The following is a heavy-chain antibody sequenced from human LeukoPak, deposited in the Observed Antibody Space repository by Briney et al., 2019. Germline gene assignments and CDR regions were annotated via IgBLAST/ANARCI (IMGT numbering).Heavy chain of an antibody. CDR3: AREGYYYDSSGYYYERYFDY. CDR2: IYYSGST. Sequence: SETLSLTCTVSGGSISSYYWSWIRQPPGKGLEWIGYIYYSGSTNHNPSLKSRVTISVDTSKNQFSLKLSSVTAADTAVYYCAREGYYYDSSGYYYERYFDYWGQGTLVTVSS. J-gene: IGHJ4*02. D-gene: IGHD3-22*01. V-gene: IGHV4-59*01. CDR1: GGSISSYY.